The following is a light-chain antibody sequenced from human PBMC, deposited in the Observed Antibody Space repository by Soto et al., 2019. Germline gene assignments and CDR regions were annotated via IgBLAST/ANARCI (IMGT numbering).Light chain of an antibody. CDR1: QSVSSS. CDR2: EAS. Sequence: EIVLTQSPATLSLSPGERATLSCRASQSVSSSLAWYQQKLGQAPRLLIYEASDRATGIPARFSGSGSGTDFTLIISSLEPEDFAVYYCPQGSTWPWTFGQGTKVEIK. V-gene: IGKV3-11*01. CDR3: PQGSTWPWT. J-gene: IGKJ1*01.